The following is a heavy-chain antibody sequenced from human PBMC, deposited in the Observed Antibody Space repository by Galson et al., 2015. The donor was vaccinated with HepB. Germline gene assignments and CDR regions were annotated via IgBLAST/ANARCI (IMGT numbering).Heavy chain of an antibody. J-gene: IGHJ4*02. CDR1: GFTFSSYS. CDR2: ISSSSSYI. D-gene: IGHD3-3*01. V-gene: IGHV3-21*01. Sequence: SLRLSCAASGFTFSSYSMNWVRQAPGKGLEWVSSISSSSSYIYYADSVKGRFTISRDNAKNSLYLQMNSLRAEDTAVYYCARDRSNDYDFWSGYYRSLDYWGQGTLVTVSS. CDR3: ARDRSNDYDFWSGYYRSLDY.